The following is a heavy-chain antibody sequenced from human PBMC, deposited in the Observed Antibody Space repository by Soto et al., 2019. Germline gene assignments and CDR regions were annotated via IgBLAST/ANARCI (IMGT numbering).Heavy chain of an antibody. CDR3: TRDVSPGSSSWYLDAFAI. CDR1: GFTLSAYW. V-gene: IGHV3-7*05. Sequence: EVQLEESGGDLVQPGGSLRLSCAASGFTLSAYWMTWVRQAPGKGLEWVANINRDGSKKSYLDSVRGRFTISRDNVGNSLYLEMDSLRADDTALYDCTRDVSPGSSSWYLDAFAIWGQGTMVTVSS. J-gene: IGHJ3*02. D-gene: IGHD6-13*01. CDR2: INRDGSKK.